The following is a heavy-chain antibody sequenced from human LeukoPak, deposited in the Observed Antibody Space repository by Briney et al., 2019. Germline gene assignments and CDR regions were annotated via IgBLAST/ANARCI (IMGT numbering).Heavy chain of an antibody. D-gene: IGHD2-2*01. CDR2: IIPIFGTA. Sequence: SVKVSCKASGGTFSSYAISWVRQAPGQGLEWMGGIIPIFGTANYAQKFQGRVTITTDESTSTAYMELNSLRSEDTAVYYCARLAFPAAIDYWGQGTLVTVSS. J-gene: IGHJ4*02. CDR1: GGTFSSYA. CDR3: ARLAFPAAIDY. V-gene: IGHV1-69*05.